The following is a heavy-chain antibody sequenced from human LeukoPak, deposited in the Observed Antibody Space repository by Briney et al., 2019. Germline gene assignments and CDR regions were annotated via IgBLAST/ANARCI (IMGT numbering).Heavy chain of an antibody. CDR2: ISGYNGDT. Sequence: ASMKVSCKASGYIFSNYGITWVRQAPGQGLEWMGWISGYNGDTKSPQKFQGRVTMTTDTSTNTAYMELKSLRSDDTAIYYCARGSVSGNWFDPWGQGTLVTVSS. D-gene: IGHD3-10*01. J-gene: IGHJ5*02. CDR1: GYIFSNYG. CDR3: ARGSVSGNWFDP. V-gene: IGHV1-18*01.